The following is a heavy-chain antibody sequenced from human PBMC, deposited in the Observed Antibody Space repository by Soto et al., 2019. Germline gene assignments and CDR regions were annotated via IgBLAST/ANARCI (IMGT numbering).Heavy chain of an antibody. J-gene: IGHJ4*02. CDR1: GFTFSVYA. D-gene: IGHD3-10*01. CDR2: ISGNGGST. Sequence: EVQLLESGGGLVQPGGSLRLSCGASGFTFSVYAMTWVRQAPGKGLEWVSAISGNGGSTYYADSVKGRFTISRDNSKSPLHLQKNRLRVEETGVFYCSEDRTIGPPRVRFDSLGQGTLVTVSS. V-gene: IGHV3-23*01. CDR3: SEDRTIGPPRVRFDS.